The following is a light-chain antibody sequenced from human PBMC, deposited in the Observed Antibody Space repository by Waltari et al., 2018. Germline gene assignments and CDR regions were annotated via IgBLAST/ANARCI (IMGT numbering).Light chain of an antibody. V-gene: IGKV3-11*01. CDR2: DSS. Sequence: EVVLTQSPAVLSLSPGESATLSCTTSQSVGTYLAWYQQKPGQPPRLLLYDSSNRATGIPARFSGRGSGTDFNLTISSLEPEDFAMYYCQQRFNWPPLTFGGGTKV. J-gene: IGKJ4*01. CDR1: QSVGTY. CDR3: QQRFNWPPLT.